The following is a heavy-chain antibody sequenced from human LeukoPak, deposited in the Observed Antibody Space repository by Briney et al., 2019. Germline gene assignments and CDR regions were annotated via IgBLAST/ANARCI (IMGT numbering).Heavy chain of an antibody. Sequence: GASLRLPCAASGFGFESPMNWVRQAPGKGLELNTHIRSEGEIIMFVDSDKSRFTISRDNAKKSLYLQMNSLRAEDTAVYYCARDTDFAFDIWGQGTMVTVSS. CDR3: ARDTDFAFDI. D-gene: IGHD3/OR15-3a*01. J-gene: IGHJ3*02. CDR2: IRSEGEII. V-gene: IGHV3-48*01. CDR1: GFGFESP.